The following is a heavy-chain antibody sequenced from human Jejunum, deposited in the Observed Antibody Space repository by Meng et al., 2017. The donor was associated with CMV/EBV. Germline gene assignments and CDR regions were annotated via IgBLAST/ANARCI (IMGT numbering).Heavy chain of an antibody. CDR1: VFTFSDHA. CDR2: SYRRDGGT. V-gene: IGHV3-23*03. Sequence: AASVFTFSDHAMNWVRQAPGKGLEWVSVSYRRDGGTYYAASVKGRFIISRDNSKNTFYLQMNSLRGEDTAIYYCAKFVGYTYGFDYWGPGTLVTVSS. CDR3: AKFVGYTYGFDY. J-gene: IGHJ4*02. D-gene: IGHD5-18*01.